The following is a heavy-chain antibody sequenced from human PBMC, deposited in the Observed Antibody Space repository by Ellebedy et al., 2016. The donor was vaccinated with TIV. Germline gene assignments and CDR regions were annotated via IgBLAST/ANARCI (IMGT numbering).Heavy chain of an antibody. J-gene: IGHJ6*03. V-gene: IGHV4-4*07. Sequence: SETLSLXXPVSGGSVRRYFWSWIRQPAGKGLEWIGRIFTSGSFNYNPSLMSRVTMSVVTSKNQISLRLNSVTTADTAVYYCARVHCSITTCDYYYMDVWGKGTTVTVSS. CDR3: ARVHCSITTCDYYYMDV. CDR2: IFTSGSF. D-gene: IGHD1-1*01. CDR1: GGSVRRYF.